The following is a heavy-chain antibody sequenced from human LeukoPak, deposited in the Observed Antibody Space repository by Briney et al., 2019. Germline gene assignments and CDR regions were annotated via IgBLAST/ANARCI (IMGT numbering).Heavy chain of an antibody. CDR3: AKGSSAYVMYYFDN. J-gene: IGHJ4*02. V-gene: IGHV3-23*01. D-gene: IGHD3-22*01. Sequence: AGGSLRLSCAASAFTFSNYAMSWVRQAPGKGLEWVSAISGSGASTYYADSVKGRLTISRDKSQNALYLQMNSLRAEDTAVYYCAKGSSAYVMYYFDNWGQGTLVTVSS. CDR1: AFTFSNYA. CDR2: ISGSGAST.